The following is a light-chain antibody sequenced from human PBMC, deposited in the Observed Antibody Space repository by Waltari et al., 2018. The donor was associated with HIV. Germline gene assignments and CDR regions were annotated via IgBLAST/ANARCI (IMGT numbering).Light chain of an antibody. J-gene: IGKJ1*01. CDR2: GAS. CDR1: QSVSSSY. CDR3: QHYDSSPTWT. Sequence: EIVLTQSPGTLSLSPGERATLSCRASQSVSSSYLAWYQQKPGQAPRLLLYGASTRATGVPDRFSGSGSGADFTLTISRLEPEDFAVYYCQHYDSSPTWTFGQGTKVAIK. V-gene: IGKV3-20*01.